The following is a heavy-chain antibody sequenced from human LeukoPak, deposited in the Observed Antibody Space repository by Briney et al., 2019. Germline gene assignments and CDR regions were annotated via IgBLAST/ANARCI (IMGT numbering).Heavy chain of an antibody. Sequence: GGSLRLSCAASGFTFSSYGMNWVRQAPGKGLEWVAFIRYDGSNKYYADSVKGRFTISRDNSKNTLYLQMNSLRAEDTAVYYCAKDGVPSRYFGRNYFDYRGQGTLVTVSS. J-gene: IGHJ4*02. CDR3: AKDGVPSRYFGRNYFDY. V-gene: IGHV3-30*02. CDR2: IRYDGSNK. CDR1: GFTFSSYG. D-gene: IGHD2-8*01.